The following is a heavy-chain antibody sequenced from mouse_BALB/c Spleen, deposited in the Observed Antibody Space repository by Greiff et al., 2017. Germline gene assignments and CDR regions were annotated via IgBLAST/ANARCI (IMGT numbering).Heavy chain of an antibody. CDR3: ARDRQLSYYAMDD. CDR2: IWAGGST. V-gene: IGHV2-9*02. J-gene: IGHJ4*01. Sequence: VKLLESGPGLVAPSQSLSITCTVSGFSLTSYGVHWVRQPPGKGLEWLGVIWAGGSTNYNSALMSRLCISKDNSKSQVFLKMNSLQTDDTAMYYCARDRQLSYYAMDDWGQGTSVTVSA. D-gene: IGHD1-1*02. CDR1: GFSLTSYG.